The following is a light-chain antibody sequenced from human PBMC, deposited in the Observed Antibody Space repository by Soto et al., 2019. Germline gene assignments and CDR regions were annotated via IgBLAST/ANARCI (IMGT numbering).Light chain of an antibody. CDR1: QSLLHTSGDNY. V-gene: IGKV2-28*01. CDR3: MQAQQIPRT. Sequence: EIVMTQSPLSLSVTPGEPASISCRSSQSLLHTSGDNYLDWYLQRPGQSPQLLIYLGSKRASGGSDRLSGSGSGTRFTLRISRVEAEDVGFYYCMQAQQIPRTFGQGTKVDIK. J-gene: IGKJ1*01. CDR2: LGS.